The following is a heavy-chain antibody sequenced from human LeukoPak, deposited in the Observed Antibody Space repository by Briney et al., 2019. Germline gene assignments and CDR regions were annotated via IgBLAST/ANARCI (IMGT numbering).Heavy chain of an antibody. D-gene: IGHD1-26*01. J-gene: IGHJ4*02. CDR2: IFYSGST. CDR3: ARGEWDILFEE. CDR1: GGSISGYY. Sequence: PSETLSLTCTVSGGSISGYYWSWIRQPPGKGLEWIGYIFYSGSTNYNPSLKSRVTISVDTSKNLFSLKLSSVTAADAAVYYCARGEWDILFEEWGRGTQVTVSS. V-gene: IGHV4-59*01.